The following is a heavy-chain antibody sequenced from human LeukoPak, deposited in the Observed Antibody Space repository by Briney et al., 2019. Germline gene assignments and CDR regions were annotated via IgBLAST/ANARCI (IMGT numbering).Heavy chain of an antibody. CDR2: LYSDGRSL. D-gene: IGHD6-19*01. Sequence: GGSLRLSCAGSGFSFTGYWMHWVRQTPGKALVWISRLYSDGRSLTYADSVKGRFTISRDNAKNMLYLQMNSLRADDTGVYYCARGRGLGEFAVASFDPWGRGTLVTVSS. CDR1: GFSFTGYW. CDR3: ARGRGLGEFAVASFDP. J-gene: IGHJ5*02. V-gene: IGHV3-74*01.